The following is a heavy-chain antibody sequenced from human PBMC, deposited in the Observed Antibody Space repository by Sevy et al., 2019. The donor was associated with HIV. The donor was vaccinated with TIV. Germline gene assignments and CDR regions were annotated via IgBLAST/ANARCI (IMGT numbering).Heavy chain of an antibody. Sequence: GGSLRLSCAASGFTFNTYAMHWVRQPPGKGLEWVAVIWNDGSEKYYADSVEGRFTISRDNSKTMLYLQMNSMRAEDTAVFFCARDPLYHYGSGTFYRFYYGMDVWGQGTTVTVSS. V-gene: IGHV3-33*01. CDR3: ARDPLYHYGSGTFYRFYYGMDV. J-gene: IGHJ6*02. CDR2: IWNDGSEK. D-gene: IGHD3-10*01. CDR1: GFTFNTYA.